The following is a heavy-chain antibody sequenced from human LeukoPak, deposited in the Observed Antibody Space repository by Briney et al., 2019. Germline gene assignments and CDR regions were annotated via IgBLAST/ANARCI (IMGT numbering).Heavy chain of an antibody. Sequence: GGSLRLSCAASGFTFSRYGMAWVRQASGKGLEWVSTISDSGGSTYYADSVKGRFTISRDNSKNTLYLQMNSLRAEDTAIYYCATGAYFDHWGQGTLVTVSS. CDR2: ISDSGGST. CDR1: GFTFSRYG. J-gene: IGHJ4*02. CDR3: ATGAYFDH. V-gene: IGHV3-23*01.